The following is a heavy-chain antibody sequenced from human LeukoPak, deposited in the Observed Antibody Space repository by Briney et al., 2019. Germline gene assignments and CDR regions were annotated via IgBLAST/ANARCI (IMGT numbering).Heavy chain of an antibody. D-gene: IGHD4-17*01. CDR1: GYSISSGYY. Sequence: SETLSLTCAVSGYSISSGYYWGWIRQPPGKGLEWIGSIYHSGSSYYNPSLKSRVSISLDTSKNQFSLRLSSVTAADTAVYYCARGRTVTTDFDYWGQGTLVTISS. CDR3: ARGRTVTTDFDY. CDR2: IYHSGSS. V-gene: IGHV4-38-2*01. J-gene: IGHJ4*02.